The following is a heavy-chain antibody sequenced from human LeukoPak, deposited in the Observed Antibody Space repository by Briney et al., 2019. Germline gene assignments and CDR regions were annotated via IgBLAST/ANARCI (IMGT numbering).Heavy chain of an antibody. CDR3: ARDVYYDTNFDF. CDR1: GFTFSGYW. V-gene: IGHV3-7*01. Sequence: GGSLRLSCAASGFTFSGYWMSWVRQAPGKGLEWVASIRQDGNEKHYVDSGKGRFTISRDNAKNSLYLQMNSLRAEDTAVYYCARDVYYDTNFDFWGQGTLVTVSS. D-gene: IGHD3-16*01. CDR2: IRQDGNEK. J-gene: IGHJ4*02.